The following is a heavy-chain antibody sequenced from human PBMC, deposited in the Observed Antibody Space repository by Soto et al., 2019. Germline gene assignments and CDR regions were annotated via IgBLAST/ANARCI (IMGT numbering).Heavy chain of an antibody. D-gene: IGHD3-10*02. CDR2: MSSYGRP. Sequence: SETLSLTCTVSGDSITSYYWSWIRQSPGKGLEWIGYMSSYGRPTYSPSLKSRVTISMDAPKNQFSVSLTSVTAADTAVYYCARRRMFYFDFWGQGVLVTVSS. V-gene: IGHV4-59*08. CDR1: GDSITSYY. CDR3: ARRRMFYFDF. J-gene: IGHJ4*02.